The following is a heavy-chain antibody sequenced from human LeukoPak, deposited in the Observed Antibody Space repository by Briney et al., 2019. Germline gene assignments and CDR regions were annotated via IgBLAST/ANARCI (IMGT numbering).Heavy chain of an antibody. CDR3: ARDAGWGYYDL. J-gene: IGHJ4*02. Sequence: GGSLRLSCVASGFTFSITWVTWVRQAPGKGLEWVANIDKHGSGKYYVDSVKGRFAISRDYASNSVFLQMDSLRAEDTSVYYCARDAGWGYYDLWGQGTPVTASS. V-gene: IGHV3-7*01. D-gene: IGHD1-26*01. CDR1: GFTFSITW. CDR2: IDKHGSGK.